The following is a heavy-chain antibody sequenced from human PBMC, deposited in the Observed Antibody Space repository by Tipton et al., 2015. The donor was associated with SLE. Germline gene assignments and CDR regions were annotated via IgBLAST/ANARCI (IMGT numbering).Heavy chain of an antibody. V-gene: IGHV4-30-4*01. CDR2: IYYSGIT. D-gene: IGHD2-2*01. CDR1: GGSISSGDYY. J-gene: IGHJ6*03. Sequence: LRLSCTVSGGSISSGDYYWSWFRQPPGKGLEWIGYIYYSGITHYNPSLKSRLSISIDTSKNQFSLKLSSVTAADTAVYYCASREVSSYYYYYMDVWGKGTTVTVSS. CDR3: ASREVSSYYYYYMDV.